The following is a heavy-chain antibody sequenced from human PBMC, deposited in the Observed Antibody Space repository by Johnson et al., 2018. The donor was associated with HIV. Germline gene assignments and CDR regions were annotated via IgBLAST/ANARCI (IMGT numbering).Heavy chain of an antibody. J-gene: IGHJ3*02. CDR1: GFTISSYG. CDR2: ILFDGSNQ. D-gene: IGHD3-3*01. CDR3: AAYYDFWSGSYTSGFDI. V-gene: IGHV3-30*03. Sequence: QVQLVESGGGVVQPGRSLRLSCAASGFTISSYGMHWVRQAPGKGLEWVAVILFDGSNQYYADSVKGRFSISRDNSKNTVFLQMNSLRPEDTAMYYCAAYYDFWSGSYTSGFDIWGQGTMVTVSS.